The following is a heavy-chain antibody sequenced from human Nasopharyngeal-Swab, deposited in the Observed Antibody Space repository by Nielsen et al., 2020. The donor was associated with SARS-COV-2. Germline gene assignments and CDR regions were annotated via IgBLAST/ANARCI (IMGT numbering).Heavy chain of an antibody. CDR2: TWYRSKWHY. V-gene: IGHV6-1*01. CDR1: GDSVSSNTAA. CDR3: ARGSQGTRWS. J-gene: IGHJ5*02. Sequence: SCAISGDSVSSNTAAWSWIRQSPSRGLEWLGRTWYRSKWHYDYAESVKSRITINPDTTKNQFYLQLNSVTPEDTAVYYCARGSQGTRWSWGQGTLVTVSS. D-gene: IGHD2-15*01.